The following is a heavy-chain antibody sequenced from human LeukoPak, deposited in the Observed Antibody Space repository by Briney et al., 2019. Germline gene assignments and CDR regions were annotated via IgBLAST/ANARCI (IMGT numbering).Heavy chain of an antibody. V-gene: IGHV4-59*01. CDR1: GASISVSY. CDR2: IYNSETT. CDR3: ARGPPDRPDI. J-gene: IGHJ3*02. D-gene: IGHD6-6*01. Sequence: SETLSLTCSVSGASISVSYWSWLRQPPGRGLEWIGYIYNSETTNYNTSLASRVTISLDTSKNQLSLRLTSVSAVDTAMYYCARGPPDRPDIWGQGTMVSVSS.